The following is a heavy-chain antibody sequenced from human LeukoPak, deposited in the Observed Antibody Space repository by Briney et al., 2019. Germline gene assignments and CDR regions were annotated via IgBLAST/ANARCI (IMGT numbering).Heavy chain of an antibody. Sequence: GGSLRLSCAASGFTFSTYWMSWVRQAPGKGLEWVSSISSSGSYIYYADSVKGRFTISRDNAKNSLYLQMNSLRAEDTAVYYCASSVGATLFDYWGQGTLVTVSS. CDR2: ISSSGSYI. J-gene: IGHJ4*02. CDR3: ASSVGATLFDY. CDR1: GFTFSTYW. V-gene: IGHV3-21*01. D-gene: IGHD1-26*01.